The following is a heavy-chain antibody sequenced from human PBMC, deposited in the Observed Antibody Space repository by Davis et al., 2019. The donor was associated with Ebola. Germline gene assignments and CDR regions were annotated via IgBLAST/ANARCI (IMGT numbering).Heavy chain of an antibody. CDR2: ISSSGSTI. CDR1: GFTFSSYE. D-gene: IGHD6-19*01. Sequence: PGGSLRLSCAASGFTFSSYEMNWVRQAPGTGLEWVSYISSSGSTIYYADSVKGRFTISRDNAKNSLYLQMNSLRAEDTAVYYCARDNVYSSGWPPSPLYYYYYGMDVWGQGTTVTVSS. V-gene: IGHV3-48*03. CDR3: ARDNVYSSGWPPSPLYYYYYGMDV. J-gene: IGHJ6*02.